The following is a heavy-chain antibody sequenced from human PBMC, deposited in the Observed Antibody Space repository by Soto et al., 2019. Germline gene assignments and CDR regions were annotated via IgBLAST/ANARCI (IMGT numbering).Heavy chain of an antibody. Sequence: GGSLRLSCAASGFTVSSNYMSWVRQAPGKGLEWVSVIYSGGSTYYADSVKGRFTISRDNSKNTLYPQMNSLRAEDTAVYYCARGLAVWGSYRPRFDYWGQGTLVTVSS. CDR3: ARGLAVWGSYRPRFDY. CDR2: IYSGGST. CDR1: GFTVSSNY. D-gene: IGHD3-16*02. V-gene: IGHV3-53*01. J-gene: IGHJ4*02.